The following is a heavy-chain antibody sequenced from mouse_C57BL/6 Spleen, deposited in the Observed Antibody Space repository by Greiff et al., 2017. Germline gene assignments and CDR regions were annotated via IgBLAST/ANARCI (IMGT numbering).Heavy chain of an antibody. V-gene: IGHV1-18*01. J-gene: IGHJ4*01. D-gene: IGHD1-1*01. CDR2: INPNNCGT. Sequence: FQLQQSGPELVKPGASVKIPCKASGYTFTDYNMDWVKQSHGKSLEWIGDINPNNCGTIYNQKFKGKATLTVDKSSSTAYMELRSLTSEDTAVYYCARCNYYGSQYAMDYWGQGTSVTVSS. CDR1: GYTFTDYN. CDR3: ARCNYYGSQYAMDY.